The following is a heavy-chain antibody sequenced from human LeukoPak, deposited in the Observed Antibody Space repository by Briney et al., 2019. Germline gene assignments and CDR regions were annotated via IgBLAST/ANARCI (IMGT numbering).Heavy chain of an antibody. J-gene: IGHJ4*02. CDR3: TRVAATWYYFDY. CDR2: IRSKAYGGTT. V-gene: IGHV3-49*04. CDR1: GFTFGDYA. Sequence: PGGSLRLSCTASGFTFGDYAMSWVRQAPGKGLEWVGFIRSKAYGGTTEYAASVKGRFTISRDDSKSIAYLQMNSLKTEDTAVYYCTRVAATWYYFDYWGQGTLVTVSS. D-gene: IGHD6-25*01.